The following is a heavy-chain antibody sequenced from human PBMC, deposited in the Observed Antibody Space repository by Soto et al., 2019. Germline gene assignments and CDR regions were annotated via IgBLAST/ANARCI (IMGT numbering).Heavy chain of an antibody. J-gene: IGHJ6*02. CDR3: ARYLYRGYDIDYYYGMDV. D-gene: IGHD5-12*01. CDR2: IYPGDSDT. CDR1: GYSFTSYW. Sequence: PGESLKISCKGSGYSFTSYWIGWVRQMPGKGLEWMGIIYPGDSDTRYSPSFQGQVTISADKSISTAYLQWSSLKASDTAMYYCARYLYRGYDIDYYYGMDVWGQGTTVTVSS. V-gene: IGHV5-51*01.